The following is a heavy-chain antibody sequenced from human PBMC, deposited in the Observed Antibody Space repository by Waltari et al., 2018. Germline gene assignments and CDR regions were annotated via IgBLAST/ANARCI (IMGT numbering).Heavy chain of an antibody. CDR2: IRYDGSNK. V-gene: IGHV3-30*02. D-gene: IGHD3-22*01. Sequence: QVQLVESGGGVVQPGGSLRLSCAASGFTFSSYGMHWVRQAPGKGPEWVAFIRYDGSNKYYADAVKVRFTISRDNSKNTLYLQMNSLRAEDTAVYYCAKWPYYYDSSGRAGWGQGTLVTVSS. CDR1: GFTFSSYG. J-gene: IGHJ4*02. CDR3: AKWPYYYDSSGRAG.